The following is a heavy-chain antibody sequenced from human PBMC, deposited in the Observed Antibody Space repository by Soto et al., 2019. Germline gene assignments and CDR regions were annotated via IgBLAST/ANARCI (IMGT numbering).Heavy chain of an antibody. Sequence: LCLTCTGSGASISSFYWSWIRKSAGKGLEWIGRIYATGTTDYNPSLKSRVMMSVDTSKKQFSLKLRSVTAADTAVYYCVRDGTKNLRDWFDPWGQGIPFTVSS. CDR2: IYATGTT. CDR1: GASISSFY. J-gene: IGHJ5*02. CDR3: VRDGTKNLRDWFDP. D-gene: IGHD1-1*01. V-gene: IGHV4-4*07.